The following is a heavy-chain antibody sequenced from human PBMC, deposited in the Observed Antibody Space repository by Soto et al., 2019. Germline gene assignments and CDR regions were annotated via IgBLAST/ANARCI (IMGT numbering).Heavy chain of an antibody. CDR3: AREPVPDHVYYGLDV. J-gene: IGHJ6*02. V-gene: IGHV4-30-4*01. CDR2: IYYSGST. D-gene: IGHD2-8*01. Sequence: TLSLTCTISGGSISNGDYYWNWIRQSPGKGLEWIGYIYYSGSTYYNPSLKSRVTMFVDTSNNQFSLKLTSVTVADTAVYYCAREPVPDHVYYGLDVWGQGTTVTVSS. CDR1: GGSISNGDYY.